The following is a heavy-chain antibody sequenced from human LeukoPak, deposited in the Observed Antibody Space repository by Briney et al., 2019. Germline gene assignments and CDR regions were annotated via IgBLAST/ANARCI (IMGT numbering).Heavy chain of an antibody. CDR1: GGSISSGGYY. D-gene: IGHD2/OR15-2a*01. CDR3: ARHNTGARLGTIDY. CDR2: IYHSGST. J-gene: IGHJ4*02. Sequence: SETLSLTCTVSGGSISSGGYYWSWIRQPPGKGLEWIGYIYHSGSTNYNPSLKSRVTISVDTSKNQFSLKLSSVTAADTAVYYCARHNTGARLGTIDYWGQGTLVTVSS. V-gene: IGHV4-30-2*01.